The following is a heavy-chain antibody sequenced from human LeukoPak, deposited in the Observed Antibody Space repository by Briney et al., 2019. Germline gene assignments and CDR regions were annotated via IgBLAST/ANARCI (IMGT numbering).Heavy chain of an antibody. Sequence: PGGSLRLSCAASGFTFSNAWMSWVRQAPGKGLEWVGRTKSKTDGGTTDYAAPVKGRFTISRDDSKNTLYLQMNSLKTEDTAVYYCTTYMIVGATQEDYWGQGTLVTVSS. CDR2: TKSKTDGGTT. CDR3: TTYMIVGATQEDY. CDR1: GFTFSNAW. D-gene: IGHD1-26*01. J-gene: IGHJ4*02. V-gene: IGHV3-15*01.